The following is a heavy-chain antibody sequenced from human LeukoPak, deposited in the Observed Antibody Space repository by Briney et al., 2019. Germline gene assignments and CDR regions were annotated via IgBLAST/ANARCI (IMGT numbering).Heavy chain of an antibody. D-gene: IGHD5-12*01. V-gene: IGHV4-34*01. CDR1: GGSFSGYY. Sequence: PSETLSLTCAVYGGSFSGYYWSWIRQPPGKGLEWIGEINHSGSTNYNPSLKSRVTISVDTSKNQFSLKLSSVTAADTAVYYCAREKYSGYDYPSYYYYYMDVWGKGTTVTVSS. CDR3: AREKYSGYDYPSYYYYYMDV. CDR2: INHSGST. J-gene: IGHJ6*03.